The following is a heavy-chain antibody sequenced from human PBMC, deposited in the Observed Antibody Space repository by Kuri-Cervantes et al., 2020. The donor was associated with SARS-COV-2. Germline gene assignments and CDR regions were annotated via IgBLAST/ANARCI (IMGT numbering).Heavy chain of an antibody. CDR3: SKELST. CDR2: ISNDGTYT. CDR1: GFTISSYW. J-gene: IGHJ4*02. V-gene: IGHV3-74*01. Sequence: GESLKISCTAFGFTISSYWMHWVRQVPGKGLVWVSRISNDGTYTDYADSVKGRFTISRDNSKNTLYLQMNSLRPEDTGTYFCSKELSTGGQGILVTVSS.